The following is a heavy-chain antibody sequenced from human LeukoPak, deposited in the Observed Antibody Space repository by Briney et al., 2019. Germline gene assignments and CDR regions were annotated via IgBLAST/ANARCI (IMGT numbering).Heavy chain of an antibody. D-gene: IGHD3-22*01. CDR1: GFTVSSNY. V-gene: IGHV3-66*01. J-gene: IGHJ4*02. CDR2: IYSGGST. Sequence: GGSLRLSCAVSGFTVSSNYMSWVRQAPGKGLEWVAVIYSGGSTNYDASVKGRFTISRDNSKNQLYLQMSSMRAEDTAVYYCGIAGSTMIVVARGGQGTLVTVPS. CDR3: GIAGSTMIVVAR.